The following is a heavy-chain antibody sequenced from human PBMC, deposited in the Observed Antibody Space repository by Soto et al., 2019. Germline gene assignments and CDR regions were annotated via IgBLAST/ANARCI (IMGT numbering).Heavy chain of an antibody. D-gene: IGHD2-2*01. V-gene: IGHV1-18*01. J-gene: IGHJ4*02. Sequence: ASVKVSCKASGYTFTSYGISWVRQAPGQGLEWMGWISAYNGNTNYAQKLQGRVTMTTDTSTSTAYMELRSLRSDDTAVYYCARARKDIVVVPAAPDYWGQGTLVTVSS. CDR2: ISAYNGNT. CDR3: ARARKDIVVVPAAPDY. CDR1: GYTFTSYG.